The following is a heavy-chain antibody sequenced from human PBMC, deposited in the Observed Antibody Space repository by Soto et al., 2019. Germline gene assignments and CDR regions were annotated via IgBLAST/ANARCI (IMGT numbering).Heavy chain of an antibody. CDR1: GITFSSYA. CDR2: ISGSGGST. V-gene: IGHV3-23*01. J-gene: IGHJ4*02. Sequence: EVQLLESGGGLVQPGGSLRLSCAASGITFSSYAMRWVRQAPVKELEWVSAISGSGGSTYYADSVKGRFTISGDNSKNTLYLQMNSLRAEDTAVYYCARRGSGSYYDYWGKGTLVTVSS. D-gene: IGHD1-26*01. CDR3: ARRGSGSYYDY.